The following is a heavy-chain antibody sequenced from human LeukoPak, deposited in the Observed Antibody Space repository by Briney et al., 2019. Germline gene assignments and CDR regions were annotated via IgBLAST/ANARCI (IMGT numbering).Heavy chain of an antibody. CDR3: ARSVVVVAAIGY. Sequence: GGSLRLSCAASGFTFSNYAMNWVRQAPGKGLEWVSSISSSSSYIYYADSVKGRFTISRDNAKNSLYLQMNSLRAEDTAVYYCARSVVVVAAIGYWGQGTLVTVSS. V-gene: IGHV3-21*01. CDR2: ISSSSSYI. D-gene: IGHD2-15*01. J-gene: IGHJ4*02. CDR1: GFTFSNYA.